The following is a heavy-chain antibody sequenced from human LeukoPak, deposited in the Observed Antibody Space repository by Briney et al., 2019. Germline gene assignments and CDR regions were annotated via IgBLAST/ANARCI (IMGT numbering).Heavy chain of an antibody. Sequence: SETLSLTCDVYGGSFSGYYWSWIRQPPEKGLEWIGEINHRGSTNYNPSLKSRVTISVDTSKNQFSLKLSSVTAADTAVYYCARSPEYYDSSGYLVYFDYWGQGTLVTVSS. CDR2: INHRGST. V-gene: IGHV4-34*01. D-gene: IGHD3-22*01. CDR1: GGSFSGYY. J-gene: IGHJ4*02. CDR3: ARSPEYYDSSGYLVYFDY.